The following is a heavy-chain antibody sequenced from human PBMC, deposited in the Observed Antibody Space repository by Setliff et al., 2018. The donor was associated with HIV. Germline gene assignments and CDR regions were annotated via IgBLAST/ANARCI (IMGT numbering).Heavy chain of an antibody. CDR3: ANFPTVFGVVSPSYS. CDR2: AYYSGTT. CDR1: GRSITSSY. V-gene: IGHV4-59*08. Sequence: SETLSLTCSVSGRSITSSYWSWVRQSPERGLEWIGYAYYSGTTNYNPSLKSRVSLSIDTSKNQFSLKLTSLTAADTAVYYCANFPTVFGVVSPSYSWGQGIQVTVS. D-gene: IGHD3-3*01. J-gene: IGHJ5*02.